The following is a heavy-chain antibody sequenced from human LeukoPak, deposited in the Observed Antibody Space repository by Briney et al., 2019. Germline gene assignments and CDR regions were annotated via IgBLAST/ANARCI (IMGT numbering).Heavy chain of an antibody. J-gene: IGHJ5*02. V-gene: IGHV4-59*01. CDR3: ARDVGNFNWFDP. CDR2: IYYSGST. Sequence: KPSETLSLTCTVSGGSICSYYWSWIRRPPGKGLEWIGYIYYSGSTNYNPSLKSRVTISVDTSKNQFSLKLSSVTAADTAVYYCARDVGNFNWFDPWGQGTLVTVSS. D-gene: IGHD4-23*01. CDR1: GGSICSYY.